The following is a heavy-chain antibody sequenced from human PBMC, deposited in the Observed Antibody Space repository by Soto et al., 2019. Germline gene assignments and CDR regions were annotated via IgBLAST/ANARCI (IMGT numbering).Heavy chain of an antibody. CDR3: AREITSGYDFAY. D-gene: IGHD5-12*01. Sequence: QVQLVQSGAEVKKPGDSVKVSCKTSGYIFIGYNIYWVRQAPGQGLEWMGWINPNSGDTHFAQQFQGWVTMTRDTSITTVYMELTRLKSDDTAVYYCAREITSGYDFAYWGQGTLVTVSS. V-gene: IGHV1-2*04. CDR1: GYIFIGYN. CDR2: INPNSGDT. J-gene: IGHJ4*02.